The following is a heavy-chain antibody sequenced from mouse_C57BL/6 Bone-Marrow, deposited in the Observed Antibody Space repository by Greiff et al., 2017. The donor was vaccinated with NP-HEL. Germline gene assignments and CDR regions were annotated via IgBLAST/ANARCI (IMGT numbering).Heavy chain of an antibody. CDR2: IHPNSGST. V-gene: IGHV1-64*01. Sequence: QVQLQQPGAELVKPGASVKLSCKASGYTFTSYWMHWVKQRPGQGLEWIGMIHPNSGSTNYNEKFKSKATLTVDKSSSTAYMQLSSLTSEDSAVYYCARLYYSNYYAMDYWGQGTSVTVSS. CDR3: ARLYYSNYYAMDY. J-gene: IGHJ4*01. CDR1: GYTFTSYW. D-gene: IGHD2-5*01.